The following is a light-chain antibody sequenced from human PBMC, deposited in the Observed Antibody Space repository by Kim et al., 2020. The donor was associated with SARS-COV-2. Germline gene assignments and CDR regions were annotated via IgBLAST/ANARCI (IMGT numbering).Light chain of an antibody. V-gene: IGLV1-47*01. J-gene: IGLJ3*02. Sequence: GQRVTISRSGTSSNVGKNYVSCSHQLPGPAPTILIYGNIQRPSGVPSRFSGSTSGTSASLAISGLRSEDEADYYCAAWDNRLSGRVFGGGTQLTVL. CDR2: GNI. CDR3: AAWDNRLSGRV. CDR1: SSNVGKNY.